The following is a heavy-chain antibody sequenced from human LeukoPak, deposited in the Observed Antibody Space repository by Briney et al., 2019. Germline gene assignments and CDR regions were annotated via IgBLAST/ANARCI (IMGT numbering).Heavy chain of an antibody. D-gene: IGHD3-10*01. CDR2: INHSGST. V-gene: IGHV4-34*01. CDR1: GGSFSGYY. CDR3: ASQAPYGSGSYRPFGY. J-gene: IGHJ4*02. Sequence: PSETLSLTCAVYGGSFSGYYWSWIRQPPGKGLEWIGEINHSGSTNYNPSLKSRVTISVDTSKNQFPLKLSSVTVADTAVYFCASQAPYGSGSYRPFGYWGQGTLVTVSS.